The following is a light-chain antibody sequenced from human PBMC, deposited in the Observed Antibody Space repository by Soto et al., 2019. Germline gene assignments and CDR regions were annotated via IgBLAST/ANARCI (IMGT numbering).Light chain of an antibody. V-gene: IGLV1-51*01. CDR3: GTWDSSLSARV. Sequence: QSVLTQPPSVSAAPGQKVTISCSGSSSNIGKNHVCWHQQVPGTDPKHLIYDNNKRPSGMPDRFSGSKSGTSATLDITGLQTGDEADYYCGTWDSSLSARVFGGGTKVTVL. CDR1: SSNIGKNH. CDR2: DNN. J-gene: IGLJ3*02.